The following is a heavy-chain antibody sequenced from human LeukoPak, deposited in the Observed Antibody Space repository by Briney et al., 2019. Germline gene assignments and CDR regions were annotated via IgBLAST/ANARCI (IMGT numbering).Heavy chain of an antibody. D-gene: IGHD5-12*01. Sequence: PGGSLRLSCAASGFTFSSYGMHWVRQAPGKGLEWEAVISYDGSNKYYADSVKGRFTISRDNSKNTLYLQMNSLGAEDTAVYYCAKVGGVATISLFDYWGQGTLVTVSS. V-gene: IGHV3-30*18. CDR3: AKVGGVATISLFDY. J-gene: IGHJ4*02. CDR2: ISYDGSNK. CDR1: GFTFSSYG.